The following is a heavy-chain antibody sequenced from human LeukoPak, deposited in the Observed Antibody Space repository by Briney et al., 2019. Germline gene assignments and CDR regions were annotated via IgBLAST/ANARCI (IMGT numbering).Heavy chain of an antibody. CDR1: GGSISSGSYY. V-gene: IGHV4-39*01. J-gene: IGHJ6*03. CDR2: IYYSGST. Sequence: SETLSLTCTVCGGSISSGSYYWGWIRQPPGKGLEWMGSIYYSGSTYYNPSLKSRSTISGDTSRNQFSLKRSSATAADTAVYYCPRQLPPSHYAGHLRDYYYYYMAVWGKGTTVTASS. D-gene: IGHD4-23*01. CDR3: PRQLPPSHYAGHLRDYYYYYMAV.